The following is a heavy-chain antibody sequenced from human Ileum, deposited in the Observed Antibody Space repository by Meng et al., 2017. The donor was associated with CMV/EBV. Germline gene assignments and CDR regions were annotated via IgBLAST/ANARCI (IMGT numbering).Heavy chain of an antibody. J-gene: IGHJ4*02. CDR2: ISSSGRTI. CDR1: GFTFSSYE. Sequence: GESLKISCAASGFTFSSYEMNWVRQAPGKGLEWPSYISSSGRTIYYGDAVKGRFTISRDNARNSLYLQLNILRAEDAAVYYCARQMVSLDSWGQGTLVTVSS. D-gene: IGHD6-13*01. V-gene: IGHV3-48*03. CDR3: ARQMVSLDS.